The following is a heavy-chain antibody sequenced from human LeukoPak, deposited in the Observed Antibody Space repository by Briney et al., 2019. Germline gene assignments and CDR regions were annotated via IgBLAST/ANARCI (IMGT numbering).Heavy chain of an antibody. Sequence: ASVKVSCKASGYTFTSYGVSWVRQAPGQGLEWMGWISAYNGNTNYAQKLQGRVTMTTDTSTSTAYMELRSLRSDDTAVYYCARETLYSGSGSPDYWGQGTLVTVSS. J-gene: IGHJ4*02. D-gene: IGHD3-10*01. CDR2: ISAYNGNT. CDR3: ARETLYSGSGSPDY. V-gene: IGHV1-18*01. CDR1: GYTFTSYG.